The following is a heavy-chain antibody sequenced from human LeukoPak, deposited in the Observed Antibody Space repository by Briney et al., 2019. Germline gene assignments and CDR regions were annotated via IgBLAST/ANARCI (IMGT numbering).Heavy chain of an antibody. CDR3: ARVQGVGATRYFDY. CDR2: INPNSGGT. Sequence: ASVKVSCKASGYTFTGYYMHWVRQAPGQGLEWMGWINPNSGGTNYAQKFQGRVTMTRDTSISTAYMELSRLRSDDTAVYYCARVQGVGATRYFDYWGQGTLVTVSS. J-gene: IGHJ4*02. CDR1: GYTFTGYY. V-gene: IGHV1-2*02. D-gene: IGHD1-26*01.